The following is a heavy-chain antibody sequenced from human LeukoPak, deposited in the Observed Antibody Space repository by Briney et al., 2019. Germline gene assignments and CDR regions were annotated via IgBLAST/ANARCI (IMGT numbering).Heavy chain of an antibody. CDR3: ARSAARREANYYYYMDV. CDR2: MNPNSGNT. CDR1: GYTFTNYD. Sequence: ASVKVSCKASGYTFTNYDINWVRQATGQGLEWMGWMNPNSGNTGYAQKFQGRVTMTRNTSISTAYMELSSLRSEDTAVYYCARSAARREANYYYYMDVWGKGTTVTVSS. J-gene: IGHJ6*03. V-gene: IGHV1-8*01. D-gene: IGHD6-6*01.